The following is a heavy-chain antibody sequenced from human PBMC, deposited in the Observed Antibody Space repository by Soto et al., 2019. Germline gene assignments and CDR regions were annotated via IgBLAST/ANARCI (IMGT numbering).Heavy chain of an antibody. Sequence: PGGSLRLSCAASGFTFSSYGMHWVRQAPGKGLEWVAVIWYDGSNKYYADSVKGRFTISRDNSKNTLYLQMDSLRAEDTAVYYCARESGQQMDEAENNFDYWGQGTLVTVSS. CDR3: ARESGQQMDEAENNFDY. D-gene: IGHD6-13*01. J-gene: IGHJ4*02. CDR2: IWYDGSNK. V-gene: IGHV3-33*01. CDR1: GFTFSSYG.